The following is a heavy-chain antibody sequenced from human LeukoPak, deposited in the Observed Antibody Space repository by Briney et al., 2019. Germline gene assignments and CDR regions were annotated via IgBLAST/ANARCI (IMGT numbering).Heavy chain of an antibody. Sequence: PSETLSLTCAVSGYSISSGYYWGWIRQPPGKGLEWIGSIYHSGSTYYNPSLKSRVTISVDTSKNQFSLKLSSVTAADTAVYYCAIQVFLVGPSIEARQADSWGQGTLVTVSS. CDR2: IYHSGST. CDR1: GYSISSGYY. CDR3: AIQVFLVGPSIEARQADS. J-gene: IGHJ4*02. V-gene: IGHV4-38-2*01. D-gene: IGHD6-6*01.